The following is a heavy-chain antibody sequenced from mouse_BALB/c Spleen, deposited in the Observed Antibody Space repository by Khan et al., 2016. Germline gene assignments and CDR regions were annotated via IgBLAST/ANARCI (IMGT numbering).Heavy chain of an antibody. V-gene: IGHV1-7*01. Sequence: QVQLQQSGTELAKPGASVKMSCKASGYTFTSYWMHWVKQRPGQGLEWIGYITPYTGYTDYNQKFKDKATLTADKSSSTAYMQLSSLTSEDSAVYYCARGDYWGQGTTLTVSS. CDR1: GYTFTSYW. CDR2: ITPYTGYT. CDR3: ARGDY. J-gene: IGHJ2*01.